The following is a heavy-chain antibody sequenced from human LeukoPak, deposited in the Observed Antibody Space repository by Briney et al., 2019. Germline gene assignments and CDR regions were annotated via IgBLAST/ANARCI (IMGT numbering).Heavy chain of an antibody. J-gene: IGHJ4*02. V-gene: IGHV3-30*03. CDR1: GFTFSSYG. Sequence: GGSLRLSCAASGFTFSSYGMHWVRQAPGKGLEWVAVISYDGSNKYYADSVKGRFAISRDNSKNTLYLQMNSLRAEDTAVYYCAISGEAAAGPGNYWGQGTLVTVSS. CDR2: ISYDGSNK. CDR3: AISGEAAAGPGNY. D-gene: IGHD6-13*01.